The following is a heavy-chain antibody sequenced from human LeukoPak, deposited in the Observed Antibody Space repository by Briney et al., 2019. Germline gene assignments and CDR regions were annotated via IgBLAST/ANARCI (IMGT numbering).Heavy chain of an antibody. V-gene: IGHV1-2*02. D-gene: IGHD4/OR15-4a*01. CDR2: INVHTGGM. Sequence: GASVRVSCKASGYIFIDYYLHWVRQAPGQGLEWMGWINVHTGGMLYAQDFQGRVAMTRDTSISTAYMELSRLTSDDTAVYYCARGHPGVNYRDYYMDVWGKGTTVTVSS. CDR3: ARGHPGVNYRDYYMDV. J-gene: IGHJ6*03. CDR1: GYIFIDYY.